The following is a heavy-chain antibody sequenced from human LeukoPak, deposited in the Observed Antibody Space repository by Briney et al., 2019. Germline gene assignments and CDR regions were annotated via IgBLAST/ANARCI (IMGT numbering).Heavy chain of an antibody. J-gene: IGHJ4*02. CDR1: GDSISSSSYY. CDR2: MYYSGNT. V-gene: IGHV4-39*07. D-gene: IGHD4-23*01. Sequence: SSETLSLTCTVSGDSISSSSYYWGWIRQPPGKGLEWIGTMYYSGNTYYNPSLKSRVTISGDTSKNQFSLNLSSVTAADTAVYYCARVRTYGGNSVYFDYWGQGTLVTVSS. CDR3: ARVRTYGGNSVYFDY.